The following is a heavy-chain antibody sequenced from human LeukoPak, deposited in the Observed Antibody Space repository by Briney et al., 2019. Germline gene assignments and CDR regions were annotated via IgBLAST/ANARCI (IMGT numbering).Heavy chain of an antibody. Sequence: ASETLSLTCTVSGGSISSYYWSWIRQPPGKGLEWIGYIYYSGSTNCNPSLKSRVTISVDTSKNQFSLKLSSVTAADTAVYYCARRPHYDSSGYLDYWGQGTLVTVSS. CDR2: IYYSGST. J-gene: IGHJ4*02. CDR3: ARRPHYDSSGYLDY. D-gene: IGHD3-22*01. V-gene: IGHV4-59*01. CDR1: GGSISSYY.